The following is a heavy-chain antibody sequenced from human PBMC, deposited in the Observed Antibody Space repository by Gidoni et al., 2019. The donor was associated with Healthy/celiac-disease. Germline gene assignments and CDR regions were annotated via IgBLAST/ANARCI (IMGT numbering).Heavy chain of an antibody. CDR2: IIPCFGTA. Sequence: QVQLVQSGAEVKKPGSSVKVSCKASGGTFSSYAISWVRPAPGQGLEWMGGIIPCFGTANYAQKFQGRVTITADKSTSTAYMELSSLRSEDTAVYYCAREVPGWVSRNYYYYGMDVWGKGTTVTVSS. CDR3: AREVPGWVSRNYYYYGMDV. V-gene: IGHV1-69*06. J-gene: IGHJ6*04. CDR1: GGTFSSYA. D-gene: IGHD6-19*01.